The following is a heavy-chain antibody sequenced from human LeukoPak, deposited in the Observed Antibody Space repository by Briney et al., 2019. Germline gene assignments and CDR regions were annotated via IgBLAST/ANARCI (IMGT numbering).Heavy chain of an antibody. CDR3: ARDVWTGVAVSDY. CDR2: IKEDGSIQ. CDR1: GFTFISYW. D-gene: IGHD6-19*01. J-gene: IGHJ4*02. V-gene: IGHV3-7*01. Sequence: GGSLRLSCVASGFTFISYWMTWVRQAPGKGLEWLANIKEDGSIQYYLDSVRGRFTISRDNAKTSVYLQLNSLRADDTAVYYCARDVWTGVAVSDYWGQGTLVTVSS.